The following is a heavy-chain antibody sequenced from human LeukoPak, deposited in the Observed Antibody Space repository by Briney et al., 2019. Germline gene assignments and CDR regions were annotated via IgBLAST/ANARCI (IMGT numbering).Heavy chain of an antibody. CDR2: IYTSGST. CDR3: ARDHRGYSGYDLFYWFDP. J-gene: IGHJ5*02. Sequence: SETLSLTCSVSGGSISSYYWSWIRQPAGKGLEWIGRIYTSGSTNYNPSLKSRVTMSVDTSKNQFSLKLSSVTAADTAVYYCARDHRGYSGYDLFYWFDPWGQGTLVTVSS. CDR1: GGSISSYY. D-gene: IGHD5-12*01. V-gene: IGHV4-4*07.